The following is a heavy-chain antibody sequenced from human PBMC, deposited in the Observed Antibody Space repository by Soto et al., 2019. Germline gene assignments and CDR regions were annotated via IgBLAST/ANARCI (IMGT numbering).Heavy chain of an antibody. J-gene: IGHJ4*02. CDR3: AITYCRDKSCRGDFHF. Sequence: QVQVVQSGAEVKKPESSVKVSCKPSGGTFNTYTVNWVRLAPGHGLEWMGRFIPILDMANYAQKFQDRVTLTADRATFTAYMELSSLTSDETAVYHCAITYCRDKSCRGDFHFWGPGTRVTVSS. V-gene: IGHV1-69*02. CDR2: FIPILDMA. D-gene: IGHD2-21*01. CDR1: GGTFNTYT.